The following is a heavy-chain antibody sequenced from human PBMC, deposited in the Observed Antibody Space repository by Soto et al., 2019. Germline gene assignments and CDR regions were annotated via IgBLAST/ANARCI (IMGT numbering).Heavy chain of an antibody. Sequence: ESGGGLVKPGGSLRLSCAASGFTFSNAWMNWVRQAPGTGLEWVGRIKSKTDGGTTDYAAPVKGRFTISRDDSKNTLYLQMNSLKTEDTAVYYCTTSRGYSSPNTKGYWGQGTLVTVSS. V-gene: IGHV3-15*07. CDR2: IKSKTDGGTT. CDR3: TTSRGYSSPNTKGY. CDR1: GFTFSNAW. J-gene: IGHJ4*02. D-gene: IGHD6-13*01.